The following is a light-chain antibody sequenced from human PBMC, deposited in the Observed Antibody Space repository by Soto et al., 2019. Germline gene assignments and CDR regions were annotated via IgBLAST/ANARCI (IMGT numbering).Light chain of an antibody. V-gene: IGLV1-40*01. Sequence: QAVVTQPPSVSGAPGQRVTISCTGSSSNIGAGYDVHWYQQLPGTAPKLLIYGNSNRPSGVPDRFSGSKSGTSASLAITGLQVEDEADYYCQSYDSSLSVYVFGTGTKLTVL. J-gene: IGLJ1*01. CDR1: SSNIGAGYD. CDR3: QSYDSSLSVYV. CDR2: GNS.